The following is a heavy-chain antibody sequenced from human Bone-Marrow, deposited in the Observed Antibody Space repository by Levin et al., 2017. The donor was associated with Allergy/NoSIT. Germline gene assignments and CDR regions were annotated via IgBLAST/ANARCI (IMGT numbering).Heavy chain of an antibody. D-gene: IGHD5-24*01. Sequence: PGESLKISCAASGFTFSGSAMHWVRQASGKGLEWVGRIRSKANSYATAYAASVKGRFTISRDDSKNTAYLQMNSLKTEDTAVYYCTRHGGGDGYNQDLGTWGQGTLVTVSS. CDR1: GFTFSGSA. J-gene: IGHJ5*02. V-gene: IGHV3-73*01. CDR3: TRHGGGDGYNQDLGT. CDR2: IRSKANSYAT.